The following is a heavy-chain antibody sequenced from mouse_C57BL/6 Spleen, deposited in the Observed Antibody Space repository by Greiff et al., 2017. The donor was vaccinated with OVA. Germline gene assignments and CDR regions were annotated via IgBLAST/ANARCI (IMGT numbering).Heavy chain of an antibody. CDR1: GYSITSGYY. Sequence: DVKLQESGPGLVKPSQSLSLTCSVTGYSITSGYYWNWIRQFPGNKLEWMGYISYDGSNNYNPSLKNRIPITRDTSKNQFFLKLNSVTTEDTATYYCARDYYYGSSAWFAYWGQGTLVTVSA. CDR2: ISYDGSN. CDR3: ARDYYYGSSAWFAY. D-gene: IGHD1-1*01. J-gene: IGHJ3*01. V-gene: IGHV3-6*01.